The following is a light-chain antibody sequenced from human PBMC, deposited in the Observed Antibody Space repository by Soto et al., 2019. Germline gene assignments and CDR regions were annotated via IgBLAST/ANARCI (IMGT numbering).Light chain of an antibody. V-gene: IGLV1-44*01. Sequence: QSALTQPPSASGAPGQRVTISSSGSSSNIGTTTVNWYQHVPGTAPKLLIYNINQRPSGVPDRFSGSRSGTSASLAISGLQSEDEADYYCSSWDDSLNGVVFGRGTKLTVL. J-gene: IGLJ2*01. CDR1: SSNIGTTT. CDR2: NIN. CDR3: SSWDDSLNGVV.